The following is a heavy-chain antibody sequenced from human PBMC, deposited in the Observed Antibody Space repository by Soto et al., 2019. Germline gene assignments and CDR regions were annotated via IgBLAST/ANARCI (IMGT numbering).Heavy chain of an antibody. D-gene: IGHD3-10*01. CDR3: ARDSVNFGVWTYLLDH. CDR2: ISGYNGDT. J-gene: IGHJ4*02. Sequence: QVQLVQSGAEVKKPGASVKVSCKASGYTFNNYGISWVRQAPGQGLEWMGWISGYNGDTDYAHNFKGRLTMTTDTSTSTAYTELRSLTSDDPPVFFCARDSVNFGVWTYLLDHWGQGTLITGSS. CDR1: GYTFNNYG. V-gene: IGHV1-18*01.